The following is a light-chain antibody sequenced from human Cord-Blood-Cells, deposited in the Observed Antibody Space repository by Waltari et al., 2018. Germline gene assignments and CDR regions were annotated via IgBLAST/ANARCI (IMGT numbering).Light chain of an antibody. CDR2: KDS. J-gene: IGLJ7*01. Sequence: SYELPQSPSVSVSPGQTARITCPGDALPKQSAYWYHQKPGQAPALVIYKDSERPSGIPERFSGSSSGTTVTLTISGVQAEDEADYYCQSADSSGTYPVFGGGTQLTVL. V-gene: IGLV3-25*02. CDR1: ALPKQS. CDR3: QSADSSGTYPV.